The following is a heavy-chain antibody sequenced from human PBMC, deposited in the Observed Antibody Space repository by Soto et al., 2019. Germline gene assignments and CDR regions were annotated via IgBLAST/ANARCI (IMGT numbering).Heavy chain of an antibody. D-gene: IGHD3-22*01. CDR1: GFTFSSYS. Sequence: GALRLCCAASGFTFSSYSMNWVRQAPGKGLEWVSYISSSSSTIYYADSVKGRFTISRDNAKNSLYLQMNSLRDEDTAVYYCTRDPDYYDSSGYYPEYCQHWGQGT. V-gene: IGHV3-48*02. J-gene: IGHJ1*01. CDR2: ISSSSSTI. CDR3: TRDPDYYDSSGYYPEYCQH.